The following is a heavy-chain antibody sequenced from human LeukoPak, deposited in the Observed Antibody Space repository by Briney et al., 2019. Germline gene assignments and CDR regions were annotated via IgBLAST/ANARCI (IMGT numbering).Heavy chain of an antibody. CDR3: ARVKKVDTSIDY. CDR1: GGSISSSSYY. V-gene: IGHV4-39*01. Sequence: SETLSLTCTVSGGSISSSSYYWGWIRQPQGKGLEWIGNIYYTGSTYYSPPLKSRVTVSKDTSKNQFSLKLSSVTAADTAVYYCARVKKVDTSIDYWGQGTLVTVSS. CDR2: IYYTGST. J-gene: IGHJ4*02. D-gene: IGHD5-18*01.